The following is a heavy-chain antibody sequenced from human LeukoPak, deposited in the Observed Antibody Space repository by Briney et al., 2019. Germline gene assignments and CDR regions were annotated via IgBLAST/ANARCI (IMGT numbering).Heavy chain of an antibody. CDR3: ARASYCSDGSCYSDY. D-gene: IGHD2-15*01. CDR1: GYTFSSYS. J-gene: IGHJ4*02. Sequence: ASVKVSCKASGYTFSSYSISWVRQAPGQGLEWMGWISAYNGNTIYTQKVKGRVAMTTDTSTSTAYMELRSLKSDDTAVYYCARASYCSDGSCYSDYWGQGTLVTVSS. CDR2: ISAYNGNT. V-gene: IGHV1-18*01.